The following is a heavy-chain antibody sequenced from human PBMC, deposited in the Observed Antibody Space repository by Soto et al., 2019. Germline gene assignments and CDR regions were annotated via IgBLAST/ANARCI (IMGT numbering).Heavy chain of an antibody. Sequence: QVQLVQSGAEVKKPGSSGKVSCKASVGTLSSYAISWVRQAPGQGLEWMAGMIPVFGSTHYTKKIQGRVTVTADEATSTAFLEVSSMRSEDTAAYYCARRGESASRSSDYYFYMDVWGPGTTVIVSS. J-gene: IGHJ6*02. D-gene: IGHD2-2*01. CDR2: MIPVFGST. CDR1: VGTLSSYA. V-gene: IGHV1-69*01. CDR3: ARRGESASRSSDYYFYMDV.